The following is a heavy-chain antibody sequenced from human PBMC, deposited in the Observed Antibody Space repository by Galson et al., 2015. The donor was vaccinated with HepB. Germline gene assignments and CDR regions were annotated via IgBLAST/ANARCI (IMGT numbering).Heavy chain of an antibody. Sequence: SLRLSCAASGFTFSSYGMHWVRQAPGKGLEWVAVISYDGSNKYYADSVKGRFTISRDNSKNTLYLQMNSLRAEDTAVYYCAKGFSNEPPRPWGPTEYGMDVWGQGTTVTVSS. CDR3: AKGFSNEPPRPWGPTEYGMDV. CDR1: GFTFSSYG. CDR2: ISYDGSNK. J-gene: IGHJ6*02. V-gene: IGHV3-30*18. D-gene: IGHD4-11*01.